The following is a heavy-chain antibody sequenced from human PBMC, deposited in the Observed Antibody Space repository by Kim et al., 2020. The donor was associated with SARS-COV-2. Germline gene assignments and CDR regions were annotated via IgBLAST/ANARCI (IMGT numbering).Heavy chain of an antibody. D-gene: IGHD6-19*01. CDR3: ARSGRGWPPPKYGMDV. J-gene: IGHJ6*02. CDR1: GYTFTGYY. Sequence: ASVKVSCKASGYTFTGYYMHWVRQAPGQGLEWMGWINPNSGGTNYAQKFQGWVTMTRDTSISTAYMELSRLRSDDTAVYYCARSGRGWPPPKYGMDVWGQGTTVTVSS. CDR2: INPNSGGT. V-gene: IGHV1-2*04.